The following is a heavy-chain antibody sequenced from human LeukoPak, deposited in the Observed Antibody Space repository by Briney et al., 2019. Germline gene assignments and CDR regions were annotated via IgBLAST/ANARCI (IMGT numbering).Heavy chain of an antibody. CDR3: ARISGGSFDI. V-gene: IGHV3-53*01. J-gene: IGHJ3*02. D-gene: IGHD3-10*01. Sequence: SGGSLRLSCAASGLTASSNDMTWVRQAQGTGLEWVSLIYSGETTYYAHFVKGRFTISRDKSQNILYLQMNRLRVEDTAVYYCARISGGSFDIWGQGTTVTVYS. CDR2: IYSGETT. CDR1: GLTASSND.